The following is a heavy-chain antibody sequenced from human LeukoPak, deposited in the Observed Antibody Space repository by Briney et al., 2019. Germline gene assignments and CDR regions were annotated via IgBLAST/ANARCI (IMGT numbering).Heavy chain of an antibody. CDR2: LSGSAGGT. CDR3: AKRGVVVRVFLVGFHREAYYFDS. CDR1: GITLSNYA. D-gene: IGHD3-16*02. J-gene: IGHJ4*02. Sequence: PGGSLRLSCGVSGITLSNYAMSWVRQAPGKGLEWVAGLSGSAGGTTYADSVKGRFTISRDNFKNTLFLQMDRLRAEDTAVYFCAKRGVVVRVFLVGFHREAYYFDSWGQGAQVTVSS. V-gene: IGHV3-23*01.